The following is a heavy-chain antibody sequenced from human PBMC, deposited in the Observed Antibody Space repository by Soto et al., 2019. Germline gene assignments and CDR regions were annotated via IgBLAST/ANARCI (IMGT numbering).Heavy chain of an antibody. J-gene: IGHJ4*02. CDR2: ITDTGGDA. D-gene: IGHD3-10*01. CDR3: ARGSTDSYPGSRIFDF. V-gene: IGHV3-23*01. CDR1: GLTFGSRA. Sequence: GGSLRLSCVASGLTFGSRAMSWVRQAPGEGLQWVSTITDTGGDAKYADSVRGRFVISRDNSKKTLYLQMTSLTAEDSAMYYCARGSTDSYPGSRIFDFWGRGTLVTVSS.